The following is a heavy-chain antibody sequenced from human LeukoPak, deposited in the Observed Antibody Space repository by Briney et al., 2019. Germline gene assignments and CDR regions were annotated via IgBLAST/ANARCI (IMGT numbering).Heavy chain of an antibody. J-gene: IGHJ4*02. CDR2: INPNSGDT. CDR1: GYTFTDFY. D-gene: IGHD2-15*01. Sequence: ASVKVSCKASGYTFTDFYLHWVRQVPGQGLEWMGCINPNSGDTNYGQKFQGRVTMTRATSISTAYMELSRLTSDDTAMYYCARVEGLSSSPRTLRYWGQGTLVSVPS. V-gene: IGHV1-2*02. CDR3: ARVEGLSSSPRTLRY.